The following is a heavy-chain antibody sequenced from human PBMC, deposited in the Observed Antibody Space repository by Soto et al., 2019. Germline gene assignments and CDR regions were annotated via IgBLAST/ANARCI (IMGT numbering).Heavy chain of an antibody. CDR1: GYTFTGYY. D-gene: IGHD3-9*01. J-gene: IGHJ4*02. Sequence: ASVKVSCKASGYTFTGYYMHWVLQAPGQGLEWMGWINPNSGGTNYAQKFQGWVTMTRDTSISTAYMELSRLRSDDTAVYYCARSPAPNFDWLFFEALDYWGQGTLVTVSS. CDR3: ARSPAPNFDWLFFEALDY. V-gene: IGHV1-2*04. CDR2: INPNSGGT.